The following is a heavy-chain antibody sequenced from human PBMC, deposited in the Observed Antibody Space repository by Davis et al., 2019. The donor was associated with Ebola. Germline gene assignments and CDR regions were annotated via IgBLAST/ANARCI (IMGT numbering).Heavy chain of an antibody. J-gene: IGHJ5*02. V-gene: IGHV4-34*01. CDR3: ARLIYSSGWYSNWFDP. D-gene: IGHD6-19*01. CDR1: GGSFSGYY. CDR2: INHSGST. Sequence: GSLRLSCAVYGGSFSGYYWSWIRQPPGKGLEWIGEINHSGSTNYNPSLKSRVTISVNTSKNQFSLKLSSVTAADTAVYYCARLIYSSGWYSNWFDPWGQGTLVTVSS.